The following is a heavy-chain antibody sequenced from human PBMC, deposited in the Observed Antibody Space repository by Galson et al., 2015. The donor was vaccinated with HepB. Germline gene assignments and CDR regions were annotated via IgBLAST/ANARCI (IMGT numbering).Heavy chain of an antibody. CDR2: INEDGSDK. CDR3: ARHLDWSFDY. Sequence: SLRLSCAASGFTFSRYWMAWVRQAPGKGPEWVANINEDGSDKHYVDSVKGRFTISRDNAKNSLFLQVNSLRAEDTAVYYCARHLDWSFDYWGQGTLVTVSS. V-gene: IGHV3-7*03. CDR1: GFTFSRYW. D-gene: IGHD3-9*01. J-gene: IGHJ4*02.